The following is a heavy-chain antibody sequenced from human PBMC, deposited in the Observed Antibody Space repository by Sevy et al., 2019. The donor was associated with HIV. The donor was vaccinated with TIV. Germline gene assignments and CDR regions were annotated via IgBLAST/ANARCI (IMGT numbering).Heavy chain of an antibody. CDR2: INQDGSEK. CDR3: ARGGCSSTRCYQVGDWFDS. Sequence: GGSLRLSCAASGFIFSSYWMSWVRQAPGKGLEWVANINQDGSEKHYADSVKGRFSISRDNAKNSLYVQMKSLRADDTDVYYCARGGCSSTRCYQVGDWFDSWGHGALVTVSS. V-gene: IGHV3-7*01. CDR1: GFIFSSYW. J-gene: IGHJ5*01. D-gene: IGHD2-2*01.